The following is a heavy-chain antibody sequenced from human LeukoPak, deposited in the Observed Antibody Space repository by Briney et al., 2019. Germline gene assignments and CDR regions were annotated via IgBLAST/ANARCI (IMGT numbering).Heavy chain of an antibody. Sequence: SETLSLTCTVSGGSISSGGYYWSWIRQHPGKGLEWMGYIFYSGSTYYNPSLKSRVTISVDTSKNQFSLKLSSVTAADTAVYYCARAFYYYDSSGYYKEYYFDYWGQGTLVTVSS. CDR3: ARAFYYYDSSGYYKEYYFDY. J-gene: IGHJ4*02. V-gene: IGHV4-31*03. D-gene: IGHD3-22*01. CDR2: IFYSGST. CDR1: GGSISSGGYY.